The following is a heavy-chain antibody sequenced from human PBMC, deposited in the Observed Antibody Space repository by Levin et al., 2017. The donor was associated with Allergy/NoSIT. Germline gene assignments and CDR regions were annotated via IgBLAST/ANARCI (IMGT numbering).Heavy chain of an antibody. CDR2: IKQDGSEK. CDR3: AREGKYCSGGSCYWDYYYYMDV. V-gene: IGHV3-7*01. J-gene: IGHJ6*03. CDR1: GFTFSSYW. Sequence: LSLTCAASGFTFSSYWMSWVRQAPGKGLEWVANIKQDGSEKYYVDSVKGRFTISRDNAKNSLYLQMNSLRAEDTAVYYCAREGKYCSGGSCYWDYYYYMDVWGKGTTVTVSS. D-gene: IGHD2-15*01.